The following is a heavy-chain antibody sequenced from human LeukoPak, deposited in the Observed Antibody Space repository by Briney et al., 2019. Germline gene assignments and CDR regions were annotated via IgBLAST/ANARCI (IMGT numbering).Heavy chain of an antibody. Sequence: SETLSLTCAVYGGSFSGYYWSWIRQPPGKGLEWIGEINHSGSTNYNPSLKSRVTISVDTSKNQFSLKLSSVTAADTAVYYCARGRLWFGELGVAWFDPWGQGTLVTVSS. J-gene: IGHJ5*02. V-gene: IGHV4-34*01. D-gene: IGHD3-10*01. CDR3: ARGRLWFGELGVAWFDP. CDR1: GGSFSGYY. CDR2: INHSGST.